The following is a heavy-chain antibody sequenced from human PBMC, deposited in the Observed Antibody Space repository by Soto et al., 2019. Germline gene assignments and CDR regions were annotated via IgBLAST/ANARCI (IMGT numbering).Heavy chain of an antibody. CDR1: GGTFSSYA. J-gene: IGHJ3*02. CDR2: IIPIFGTA. CDR3: ARDKGYCSGDSCDAFDI. Sequence: GASVKVSCKASGGTFSSYAISWVRQAPGQGLEWMGGIIPIFGTANYAQKFQGRVTITADESTSTAYMELSSLRSEDTAVYYCARDKGYCSGDSCDAFDIWGQGTMVTVSS. V-gene: IGHV1-69*13. D-gene: IGHD2-15*01.